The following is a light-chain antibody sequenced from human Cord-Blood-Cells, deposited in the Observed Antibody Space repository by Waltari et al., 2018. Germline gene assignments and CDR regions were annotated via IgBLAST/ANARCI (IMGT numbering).Light chain of an antibody. Sequence: QSVLTQPPSVSAAPGQKVTISCSGSSSNIGNNYGSWYQQLPGTAPKLLLYENKKRPPGIPDRCSGAKSGTSATLGITGLQTGDEADYYCGTWDSSLSAGVFGGGTKLTVL. J-gene: IGLJ2*01. V-gene: IGLV1-51*02. CDR2: ENK. CDR3: GTWDSSLSAGV. CDR1: SSNIGNNY.